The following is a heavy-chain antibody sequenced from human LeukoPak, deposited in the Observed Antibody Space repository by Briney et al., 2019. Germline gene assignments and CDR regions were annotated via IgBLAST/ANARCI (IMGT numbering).Heavy chain of an antibody. J-gene: IGHJ6*03. D-gene: IGHD3-10*01. V-gene: IGHV3-48*03. CDR3: ARLSAYYYGSYFYYYMDV. Sequence: GGSLRLSCAASGFTFSTYDMHWVRQAPGKGLEWISYISTSGGTIYYADSVKGRFTISRDNAKNSLYLQLSSLRVEDTAIYYCARLSAYYYGSYFYYYMDVWGKGTTVTVSS. CDR2: ISTSGGTI. CDR1: GFTFSTYD.